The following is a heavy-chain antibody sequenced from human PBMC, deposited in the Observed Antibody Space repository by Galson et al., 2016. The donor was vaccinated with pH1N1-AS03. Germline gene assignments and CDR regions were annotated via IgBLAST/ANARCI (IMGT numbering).Heavy chain of an antibody. D-gene: IGHD3-10*01. CDR3: AREFRGGLFDY. CDR1: GYTFTSYY. Sequence: SVKLSCKASGYTFTSYYMHWVRQAPGQGLEWMGTIIPSDGRTNYALTFQGRFTMTRDTSTSTLYMDLSGLRSEDTDVYYCAREFRGGLFDYWGQGILVTVSS. V-gene: IGHV1-46*01. CDR2: IIPSDGRT. J-gene: IGHJ4*02.